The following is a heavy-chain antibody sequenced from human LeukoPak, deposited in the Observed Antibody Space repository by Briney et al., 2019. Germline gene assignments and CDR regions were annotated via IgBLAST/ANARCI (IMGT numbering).Heavy chain of an antibody. CDR1: GYTFTGYY. CDR2: INPNSGGT. D-gene: IGHD3-22*01. V-gene: IGHV1-2*02. J-gene: IGHJ4*02. Sequence: EASVKVSCKASGYTFTGYYMHWVPQARGQGRECMGWINPNSGGTNYAQKFQGRVTMTRDTSISTAYMELSRLRSDDTAVYYCARGPHPILKYDSSGYRFDYWGQGTLVTVSS. CDR3: ARGPHPILKYDSSGYRFDY.